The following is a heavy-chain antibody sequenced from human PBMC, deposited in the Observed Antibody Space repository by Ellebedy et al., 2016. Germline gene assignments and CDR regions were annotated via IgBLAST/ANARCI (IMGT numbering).Heavy chain of an antibody. D-gene: IGHD3-16*01. Sequence: GESLKISCAASGFTFSSYAMTWVRQAPGKGLEWVSAVREIGSDTYYADSVKGRFTISKDNSKNTLYLQMNSLRVEDTAIYYCARNLGGGVNSPSAYWGQGTLVTVSS. CDR1: GFTFSSYA. CDR3: ARNLGGGVNSPSAY. J-gene: IGHJ4*02. CDR2: VREIGSDT. V-gene: IGHV3-23*01.